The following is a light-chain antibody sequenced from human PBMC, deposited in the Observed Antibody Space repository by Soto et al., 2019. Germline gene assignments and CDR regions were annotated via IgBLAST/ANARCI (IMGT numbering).Light chain of an antibody. CDR2: GAF. CDR3: QQYNNWPWT. CDR1: QSVSST. J-gene: IGKJ1*01. V-gene: IGKV3-15*01. Sequence: EIVLTQSPATLSLSPGERATLSCRASQSVSSTLAWYQQKPGQAPRLLIHGAFTRATGIPARFSGSGSGTEFTLTISSLQSEDFAVYYCQQYNNWPWTFGQGTKVDI.